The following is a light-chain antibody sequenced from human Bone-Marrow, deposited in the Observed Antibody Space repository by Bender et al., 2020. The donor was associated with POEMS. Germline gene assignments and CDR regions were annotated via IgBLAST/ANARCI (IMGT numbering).Light chain of an antibody. CDR2: S. V-gene: IGLV2-23*01. Sequence: SRRPSGVSNRFSGSKSGNTASLTISGLQAEDEADYYCCSYADSDTYVFGTGTKVTVL. CDR3: CSYADSDTYV. J-gene: IGLJ1*01.